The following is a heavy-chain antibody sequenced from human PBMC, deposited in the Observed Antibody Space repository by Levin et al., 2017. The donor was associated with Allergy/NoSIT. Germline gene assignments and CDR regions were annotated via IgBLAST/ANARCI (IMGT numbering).Heavy chain of an antibody. J-gene: IGHJ6*03. CDR3: TTDRSRGSGSYYYYYYYYYMDV. Sequence: PGESLKISCAASGFTFSNAWMSWVRQAPGKGLEWVGRIKSKTDGGTTDYAAPVKGRFTISRDDSKNTLYLQMNSLKTEDTAVYYCTTDRSRGSGSYYYYYYYYYMDVWGKGTTVTVSS. CDR2: IKSKTDGGTT. CDR1: GFTFSNAW. D-gene: IGHD3-10*01. V-gene: IGHV3-15*01.